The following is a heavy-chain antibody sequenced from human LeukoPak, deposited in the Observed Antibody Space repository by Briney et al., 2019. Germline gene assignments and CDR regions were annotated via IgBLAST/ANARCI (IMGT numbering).Heavy chain of an antibody. V-gene: IGHV1-69*13. J-gene: IGHJ4*02. CDR1: GYTFTSYA. CDR2: IIPIFGTA. D-gene: IGHD6-13*01. CDR3: ARVGDSSSWYRPLGY. Sequence: ASVKVSCKASGYTFTSYAISWVRQAPGQGLEWMGGIIPIFGTANYAQKFQGRVTITADESTSTAYMELSSLRSEDTAVYYCARVGDSSSWYRPLGYWGQGTLVTVSS.